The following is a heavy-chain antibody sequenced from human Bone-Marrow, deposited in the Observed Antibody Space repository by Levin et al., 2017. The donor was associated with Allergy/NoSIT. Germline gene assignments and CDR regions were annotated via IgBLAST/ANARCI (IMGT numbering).Heavy chain of an antibody. CDR3: ARIPDTTSEFDY. V-gene: IGHV4-31*03. D-gene: IGHD5-18*01. CDR2: IYDSGST. J-gene: IGHJ4*02. Sequence: LRLSCTVSGGSIMSGGYYWSWIRQHPGKGLEWIGYIYDSGSTSYNPSLESRVAISVDTSKNQFYLKLTSLTAADTAVYYCARIPDTTSEFDYWGQGTLVTVSS. CDR1: GGSIMSGGYY.